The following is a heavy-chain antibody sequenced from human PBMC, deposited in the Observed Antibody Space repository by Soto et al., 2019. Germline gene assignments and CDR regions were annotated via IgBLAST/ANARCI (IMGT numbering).Heavy chain of an antibody. CDR1: GGTFSSYA. D-gene: IGHD1-26*01. V-gene: IGHV1-69*06. CDR2: IIPIFGTA. CDR3: ARDKSGSYYGNFDY. Sequence: SVKVSCKAPGGTFSSYAISWVRQAPGQGLEWMGGIIPIFGTANYAQKFQGRVTITADKSTSTAYMELSSLRSEDTAVYYCARDKSGSYYGNFDYWGQGTLVTVSS. J-gene: IGHJ4*02.